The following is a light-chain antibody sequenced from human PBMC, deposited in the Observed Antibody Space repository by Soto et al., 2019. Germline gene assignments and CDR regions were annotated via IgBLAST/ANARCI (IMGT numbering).Light chain of an antibody. CDR2: KAS. J-gene: IGKJ1*01. CDR1: QSISNW. V-gene: IGKV1-5*03. CDR3: QQYNSYWT. Sequence: DIQMTQSPSTVSGSVGDRVTITCRASQSISNWLAWHQQKPGKVPKILIYKASSLESGVPSRFSGSASGTEFTLTISSLQPDDFATYYCQQYNSYWTFGQGTKVDIK.